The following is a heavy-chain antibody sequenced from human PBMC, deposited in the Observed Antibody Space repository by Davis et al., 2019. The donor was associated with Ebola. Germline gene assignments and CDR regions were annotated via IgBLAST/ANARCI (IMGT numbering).Heavy chain of an antibody. CDR3: ARAIQSYNWFDL. V-gene: IGHV3-48*02. D-gene: IGHD5-18*01. Sequence: PGGSLRLSCAASGFTFSGYTMNWIRQAPGQGLEWVSYISTSSSTIYYADSVRGRFTVSSDNAKKSLYLQMNSLRDEDTAVYYCARAIQSYNWFDLWGQGTLVTVSS. J-gene: IGHJ5*02. CDR2: ISTSSSTI. CDR1: GFTFSGYT.